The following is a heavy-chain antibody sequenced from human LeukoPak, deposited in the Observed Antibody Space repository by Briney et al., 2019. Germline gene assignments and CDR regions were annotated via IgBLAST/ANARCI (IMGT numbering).Heavy chain of an antibody. V-gene: IGHV3-74*03. Sequence: GGSLRLSCTASGFTFNKYYMQWVRQVPGKGLVWVSRINVDGSSTTYADSVRGRFTISRDTAKSTLYLQMNRLRVEDTAVYYCARSDIFTNYGMDVRGQGTTVTVFS. CDR3: ARSDIFTNYGMDV. D-gene: IGHD3-9*01. CDR2: INVDGSST. CDR1: GFTFNKYY. J-gene: IGHJ6*02.